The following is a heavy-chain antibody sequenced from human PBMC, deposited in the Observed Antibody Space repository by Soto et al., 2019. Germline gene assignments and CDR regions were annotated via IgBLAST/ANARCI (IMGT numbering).Heavy chain of an antibody. Sequence: PGGSLRLSCAASGFTVSSNYMSWVRQAPGKGLEWVSSISATGGSTYYAGSVKGRFTISRDNSKNTLFLQMNSLRAEDTAIYYCANAEHPRRSIGFDYWGQGTLVTVSS. CDR2: ISATGGST. CDR3: ANAEHPRRSIGFDY. CDR1: GFTVSSNY. D-gene: IGHD3-16*02. J-gene: IGHJ4*02. V-gene: IGHV3-23*01.